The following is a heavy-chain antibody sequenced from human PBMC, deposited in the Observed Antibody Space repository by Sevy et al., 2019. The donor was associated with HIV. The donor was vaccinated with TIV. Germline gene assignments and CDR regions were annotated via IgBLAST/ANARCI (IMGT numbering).Heavy chain of an antibody. Sequence: ASVKVSCKASGYTFTSYDIIWVRQAPGQGLEWMGWISTYNGNTNYAQKLQGRVTMTTDTSTSTAYMELRSLRSDDTAVYYCARRGGGRTYFFDFDYWDQGTLVTVSS. CDR3: ARRGGGRTYFFDFDY. CDR2: ISTYNGNT. D-gene: IGHD1-26*01. V-gene: IGHV1-18*01. J-gene: IGHJ4*02. CDR1: GYTFTSYD.